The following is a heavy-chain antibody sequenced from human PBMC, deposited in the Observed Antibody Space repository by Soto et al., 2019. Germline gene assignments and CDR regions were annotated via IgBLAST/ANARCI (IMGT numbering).Heavy chain of an antibody. CDR1: GFTFSNVW. J-gene: IGHJ4*02. D-gene: IGHD6-19*01. CDR2: IKRKTDGGTT. Sequence: EVQLVESGGGLVKPGGSLRLSCAASGFTFSNVWMNWVRKAPGKGLGWAGRIKRKTDGGTTDYAAPVKGRFTISRDDSKNTLYLQMNSLKTEDTAVYYCTPLALKYSSGWYEFSDWGQGTLVTVSS. V-gene: IGHV3-15*07. CDR3: TPLALKYSSGWYEFSD.